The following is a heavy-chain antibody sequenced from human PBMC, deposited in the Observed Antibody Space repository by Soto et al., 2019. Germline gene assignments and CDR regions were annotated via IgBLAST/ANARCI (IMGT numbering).Heavy chain of an antibody. CDR1: GFTFSSYG. D-gene: IGHD3-16*02. Sequence: GGSLRLSCVASGFTFSSYGMSWVRQAPGKGLEWVANIKQDGSEKYYVDSVKGRFTISRDNAKNSLYLQMNSLRAEDTAIYYCARDISGSYLYMGMDYFDYWGQGALVTVSS. J-gene: IGHJ4*02. CDR3: ARDISGSYLYMGMDYFDY. V-gene: IGHV3-7*01. CDR2: IKQDGSEK.